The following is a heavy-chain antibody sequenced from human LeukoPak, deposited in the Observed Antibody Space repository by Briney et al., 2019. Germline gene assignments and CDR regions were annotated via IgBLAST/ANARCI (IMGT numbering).Heavy chain of an antibody. CDR1: GYTFTGYY. J-gene: IGHJ4*02. CDR3: ARGGSGWYFYDY. CDR2: INPNSGGT. V-gene: IGHV1-2*04. D-gene: IGHD6-19*01. Sequence: ASVKVSCKASGYTFTGYYMHWVRQAPGQGLEWMGLINPNSGGTNYAQKFQGWVTMTRDTSNSTAYMELSRLRSDDTAVYYCARGGSGWYFYDYWGQGTLVTVSS.